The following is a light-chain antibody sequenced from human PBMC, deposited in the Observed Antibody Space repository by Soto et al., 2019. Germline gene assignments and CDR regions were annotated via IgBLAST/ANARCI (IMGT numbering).Light chain of an antibody. J-gene: IGKJ1*01. CDR1: QYIGNY. Sequence: QVTQSAPSLSASVGARVTITCRASQYIGNYLNWYQHKPGKAPQLLIYSASTLQSGVPSRFSGSGSGTDLTLTISSLQPEDGETYYCQQSYSTPWTFGQGTKVDIK. CDR2: SAS. V-gene: IGKV1-39*01. CDR3: QQSYSTPWT.